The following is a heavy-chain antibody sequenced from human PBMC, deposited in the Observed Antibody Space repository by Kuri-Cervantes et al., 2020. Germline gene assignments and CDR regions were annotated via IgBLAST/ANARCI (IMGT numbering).Heavy chain of an antibody. CDR2: IYYSGST. J-gene: IGHJ4*02. CDR3: ARAPSYYDSSGYSIFDC. D-gene: IGHD3-22*01. Sequence: LRLSCTVSGGSVSSGSYYWSWIRQHPGKGLEWIGYIYYSGSTYYNPSLKSRVTISVDTSKNQFSLKLSSVTAADTAVYYCARAPSYYDSSGYSIFDCWGQGTLVTVSS. CDR1: GGSVSSGSYY. V-gene: IGHV4-31*03.